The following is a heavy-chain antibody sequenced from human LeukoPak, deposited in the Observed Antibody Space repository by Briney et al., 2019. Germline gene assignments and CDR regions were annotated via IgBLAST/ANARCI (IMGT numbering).Heavy chain of an antibody. CDR2: ISYDGSNK. Sequence: GGSLRLSCAASGFTFSSYGMHWVRQAPGKGLEWVAVISYDGSNKHYADSVKGRFTISRDNSKNTLYLQMNSLRAEDTAVYYCARVGDSSGYYSGKYYFDYWGQGTLVTVSS. CDR1: GFTFSSYG. D-gene: IGHD3-22*01. J-gene: IGHJ4*02. CDR3: ARVGDSSGYYSGKYYFDY. V-gene: IGHV3-30*03.